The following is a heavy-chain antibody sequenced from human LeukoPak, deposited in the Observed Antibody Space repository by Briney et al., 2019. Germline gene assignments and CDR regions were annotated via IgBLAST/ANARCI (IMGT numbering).Heavy chain of an antibody. D-gene: IGHD3-10*01. J-gene: IGHJ6*03. CDR1: GGSISSGTYY. Sequence: SQTLSLTCTVSGGSISSGTYYWSWIRQPAGKGLEWTGRIYTSGSTNYNPSLKSRVTISVDTSKNQFSLKLSSVTAADTAVYFCARDCRLGRNYYGSGSYYNYYYYYYMDVWGKGTTVTISS. V-gene: IGHV4-61*02. CDR3: ARDCRLGRNYYGSGSYYNYYYYYYMDV. CDR2: IYTSGST.